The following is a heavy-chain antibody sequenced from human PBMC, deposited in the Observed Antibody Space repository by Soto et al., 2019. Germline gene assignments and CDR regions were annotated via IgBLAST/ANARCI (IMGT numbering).Heavy chain of an antibody. V-gene: IGHV1-69*01. D-gene: IGHD5-12*01. CDR1: GGTFSSYA. CDR2: IIPIFGTA. CDR3: ARSPPEGYSGYEYYFDY. Sequence: QVQLVQSGAEVKKPGSSVKVSCKASGGTFSSYAISWVRQAPGQGLEWMGGIIPIFGTANYAQKFQGRGTITADESTSTAYMELSSLRSEDTAVYYCARSPPEGYSGYEYYFDYWGQGTLVTVSS. J-gene: IGHJ4*02.